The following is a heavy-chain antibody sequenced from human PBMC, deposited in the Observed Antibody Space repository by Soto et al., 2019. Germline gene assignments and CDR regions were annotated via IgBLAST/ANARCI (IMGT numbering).Heavy chain of an antibody. Sequence: GGSLRLSCASSGFTFITYSMNWVRQAPGKGLEWISSISSVSSDIFYADSVKGRFTISRDNAKNSLYLQMNSLRAEDTAVYYCARDFVAATGFFEYWGQGILVTVSS. D-gene: IGHD6-19*01. V-gene: IGHV3-21*01. CDR2: ISSVSSDI. CDR1: GFTFITYS. CDR3: ARDFVAATGFFEY. J-gene: IGHJ4*02.